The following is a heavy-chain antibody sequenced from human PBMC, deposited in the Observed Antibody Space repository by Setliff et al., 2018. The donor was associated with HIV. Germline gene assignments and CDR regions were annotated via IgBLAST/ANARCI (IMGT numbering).Heavy chain of an antibody. CDR2: IRSDGSDK. V-gene: IGHV3-30*02. Sequence: GGSLRLSCAASGFTFSSYGMHWVRQAPGKGLEWVAFIRSDGSDKYYASSVKGRFTISRDNSKNTLYLQMHGLRPEDTAVYYCAKSLYSYGYYFDYWGQGTLVTVSS. D-gene: IGHD5-18*01. J-gene: IGHJ4*02. CDR1: GFTFSSYG. CDR3: AKSLYSYGYYFDY.